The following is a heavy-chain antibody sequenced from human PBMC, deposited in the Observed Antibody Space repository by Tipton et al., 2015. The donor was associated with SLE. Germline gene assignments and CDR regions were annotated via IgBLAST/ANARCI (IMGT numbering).Heavy chain of an antibody. V-gene: IGHV4-34*01. J-gene: IGHJ3*02. CDR1: GGSFSVYY. CDR2: INPRGGT. Sequence: TLSLTCSIYGGSFSVYYWSWIRQPPGEGLEWIGEINPRGGTGYNPSLKSRVTISEDTSRNQFSLKVTSVTAADTAVYYCARHLPMGKRAFDIWGQGTMVTVSS. D-gene: IGHD7-27*01. CDR3: ARHLPMGKRAFDI.